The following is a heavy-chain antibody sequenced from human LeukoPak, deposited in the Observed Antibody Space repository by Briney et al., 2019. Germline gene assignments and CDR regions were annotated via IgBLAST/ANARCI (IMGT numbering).Heavy chain of an antibody. CDR3: ARVSRGERPHYGAIDY. V-gene: IGHV1-69*05. Sequence: PVKVSCKASGGTFSSYAISWVRQAPGQGLEWMGGIIPIFGTANYAQKFQGRVTITTDESTSTAYMELSSLRSEDTAAYYCARVSRGERPHYGAIDYWGQGTLVTVSS. D-gene: IGHD4-17*01. J-gene: IGHJ4*02. CDR1: GGTFSSYA. CDR2: IIPIFGTA.